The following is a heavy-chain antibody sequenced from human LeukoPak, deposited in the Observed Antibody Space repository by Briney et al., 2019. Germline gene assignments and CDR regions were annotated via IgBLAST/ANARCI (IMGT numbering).Heavy chain of an antibody. Sequence: PGGSLRLPCAASGFTVSSNYMSSVRQAPGKGLEWLSVIYVGGSTFYADSVKGRFTISRDNSKNTLYLQMNSLRADDTAVYYCARDHRNAGVFDYWGQGTLVTVSS. D-gene: IGHD2-2*01. J-gene: IGHJ4*02. CDR3: ARDHRNAGVFDY. CDR1: GFTVSSNY. V-gene: IGHV3-53*01. CDR2: IYVGGST.